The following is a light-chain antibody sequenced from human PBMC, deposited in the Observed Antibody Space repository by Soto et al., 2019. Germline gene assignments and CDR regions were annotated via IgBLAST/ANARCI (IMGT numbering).Light chain of an antibody. J-gene: IGKJ4*01. V-gene: IGKV1-39*01. CDR3: QQSYSTPLT. CDR2: AAS. CDR1: KSISSY. Sequence: DIPMTQSPSSLSASVGDRVTITCRASKSISSYLNWYQQKPGKAPKLLIYAASSLQSGLPSRFSGSGSRTDFTLTISSLQPEDFATYYCQQSYSTPLTFGGGTKVEIK.